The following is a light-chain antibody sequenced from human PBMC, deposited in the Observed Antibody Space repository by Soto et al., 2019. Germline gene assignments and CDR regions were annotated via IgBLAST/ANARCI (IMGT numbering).Light chain of an antibody. Sequence: QSALTQPASVSGSPGQSITISCTGTSSDVSGYNYVSWYQQHPGKAPKLMIYEVSNRPSGVSTRFSGSKSGNTASLTISGLQAEDEADYYCSSYTDSNTYVFGSGTKVTVL. V-gene: IGLV2-14*01. J-gene: IGLJ1*01. CDR1: SSDVSGYNY. CDR2: EVS. CDR3: SSYTDSNTYV.